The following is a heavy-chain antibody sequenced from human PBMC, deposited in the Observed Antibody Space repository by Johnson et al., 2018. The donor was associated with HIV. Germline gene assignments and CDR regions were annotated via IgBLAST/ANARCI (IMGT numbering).Heavy chain of an antibody. V-gene: IGHV3-33*08. Sequence: QEQLVESGGGVVQPGRSLRLSCAASGFTFSSYGMHWVRQAPGKGLEWVAVIWYDGSNKYYADSVKGRFTVSRDNSKNTLYLQMNSLRAEDTALYYCARDQDWGYYVSTAFDIWGQGTMVTVSS. J-gene: IGHJ3*02. CDR3: ARDQDWGYYVSTAFDI. D-gene: IGHD3-22*01. CDR2: IWYDGSNK. CDR1: GFTFSSYG.